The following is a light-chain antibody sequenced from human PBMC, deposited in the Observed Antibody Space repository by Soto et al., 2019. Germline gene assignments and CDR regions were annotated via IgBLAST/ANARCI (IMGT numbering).Light chain of an antibody. CDR2: KAS. V-gene: IGKV1-5*03. Sequence: DIQMTQSPSTLSASVGDRVTITCRASQSISSWVAWYQQKPGKAPKLLIYKASTLQSGVPSRFSGSGSGTEFTLTITSLQPDDFATYYCQHYNNYLAFGQGTKVEIK. CDR3: QHYNNYLA. J-gene: IGKJ1*01. CDR1: QSISSW.